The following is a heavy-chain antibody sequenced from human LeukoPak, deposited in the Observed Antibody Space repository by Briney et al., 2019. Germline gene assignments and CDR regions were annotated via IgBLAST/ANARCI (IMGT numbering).Heavy chain of an antibody. CDR1: GGTFSSYA. D-gene: IGHD2-2*01. Sequence: GASVTVSCKASGGTFSSYAISWVRQAPGQGLEWMGGVIPIFGTANYAQKFRGRVTITADESTSTAYMELSSLRSEDTAVYYCAREATYCSSTSYYALDYYYGMDVWGKGTTVTVSS. V-gene: IGHV1-69*13. CDR3: AREATYCSSTSYYALDYYYGMDV. J-gene: IGHJ6*04. CDR2: VIPIFGTA.